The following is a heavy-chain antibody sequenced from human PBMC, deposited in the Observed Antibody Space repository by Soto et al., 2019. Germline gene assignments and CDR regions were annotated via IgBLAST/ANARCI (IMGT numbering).Heavy chain of an antibody. CDR2: INHSGST. D-gene: IGHD3-3*01. CDR1: GGSFSGYY. CDR3: ARGSGHYDFWSGYSPSNYYYGMDV. J-gene: IGHJ6*02. Sequence: NPSETLSLTCAVYGGSFSGYYWSWIRQPPGKGLEWIGEINHSGSTNYNPSLKSRVTISVDTSKNQFSLKLSSVTAADTAVYYCARGSGHYDFWSGYSPSNYYYGMDVWGQGTTVTVSS. V-gene: IGHV4-34*01.